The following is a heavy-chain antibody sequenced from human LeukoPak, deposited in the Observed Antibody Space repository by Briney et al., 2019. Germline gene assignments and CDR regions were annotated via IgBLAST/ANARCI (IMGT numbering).Heavy chain of an antibody. Sequence: SQTLSLTCTVSGGSISSGGYYWSWIRQHPGKGLEWIGYIYYSGSTYYNPSLKSRVTISVDTSKNQFSLKLSSVTAADTAVYYCARVLILTGPDAFDIWGQGTMVTVSS. J-gene: IGHJ3*02. D-gene: IGHD3-9*01. V-gene: IGHV4-31*03. CDR3: ARVLILTGPDAFDI. CDR1: GGSISSGGYY. CDR2: IYYSGST.